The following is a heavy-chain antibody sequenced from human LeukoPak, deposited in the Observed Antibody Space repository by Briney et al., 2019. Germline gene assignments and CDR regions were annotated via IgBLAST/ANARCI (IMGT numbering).Heavy chain of an antibody. CDR3: ARAGGRWLDWFDP. CDR2: IYYSGST. D-gene: IGHD3-16*01. Sequence: SETLSLTCTVSGGSISSYYWSRIRQPPGKGLEWIGYIYYSGSTNYNPSPKSRVTISVDTSKNQFSLKLSSVTAADTAVYYCARAGGRWLDWFDPWGQGTLVTVSS. V-gene: IGHV4-59*01. J-gene: IGHJ5*02. CDR1: GGSISSYY.